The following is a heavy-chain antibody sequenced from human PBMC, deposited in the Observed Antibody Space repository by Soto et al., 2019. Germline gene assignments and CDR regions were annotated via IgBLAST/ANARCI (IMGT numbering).Heavy chain of an antibody. J-gene: IGHJ4*02. CDR1: GYTFTNFG. V-gene: IGHV1-18*01. Sequence: QVQLVQSAAEVKKPGASVKVSCKASGYTFTNFGISWVRQAPGQGLEWMGWISAYNGNTKYAQNFQGRVTMTTDTGTSNACMELRSVRSDDTAVHYCARVGTHVDYWGPGTLVTVSS. CDR3: ARVGTHVDY. CDR2: ISAYNGNT. D-gene: IGHD1-1*01.